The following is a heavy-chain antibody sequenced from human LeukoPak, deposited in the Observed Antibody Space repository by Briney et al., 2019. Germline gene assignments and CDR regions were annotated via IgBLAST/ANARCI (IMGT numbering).Heavy chain of an antibody. V-gene: IGHV3-30*02. CDR3: AKGRGSGSPNFDY. J-gene: IGHJ4*02. CDR1: GFTFSSYG. D-gene: IGHD3-16*01. Sequence: AGGSLRLSCAASGFTFSSYGMHWVRQAPGKGLEWVAFIRYDGSNKYYADSVKGRFTISRDNSKNTLYLQMNSLRAEDTAVYYCAKGRGSGSPNFDYWGQGTLVTVSS. CDR2: IRYDGSNK.